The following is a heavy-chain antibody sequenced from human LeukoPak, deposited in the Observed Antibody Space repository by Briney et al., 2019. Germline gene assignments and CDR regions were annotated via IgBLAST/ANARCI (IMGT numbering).Heavy chain of an antibody. CDR3: AKDCYDILTGYHYNGFGP. D-gene: IGHD3-9*01. CDR1: GYTFSSYG. CDR2: ISAYNGHT. V-gene: IGHV1-18*04. J-gene: IGHJ5*02. Sequence: ASVKVSCKPSGYTFSSYGINWVRQAPGQGGEWMGWISAYNGHTDTAQKLQGRLTMTTDTSTTTAYMELRSLRSDDTAVYYCAKDCYDILTGYHYNGFGPWGQGTLVTVSS.